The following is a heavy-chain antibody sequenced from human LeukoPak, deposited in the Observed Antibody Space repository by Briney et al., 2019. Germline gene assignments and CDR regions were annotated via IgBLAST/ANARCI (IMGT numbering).Heavy chain of an antibody. J-gene: IGHJ4*02. CDR2: ISSSSSTI. CDR1: GFTFSSYS. V-gene: IGHV3-48*01. D-gene: IGHD3-22*01. CDR3: AKGNYYDSSAFLSY. Sequence: GGSLRLSCAASGFTFSSYSMNWVRQAPGKGLEWVSYISSSSSTIYYADSVKGRFTISRDNSKNTLYLQMNSLRAEDTAVYYCAKGNYYDSSAFLSYWGQGTLVTVSS.